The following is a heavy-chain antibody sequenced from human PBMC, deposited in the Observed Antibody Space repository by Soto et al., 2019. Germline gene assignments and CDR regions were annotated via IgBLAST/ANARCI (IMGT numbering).Heavy chain of an antibody. J-gene: IGHJ4*02. V-gene: IGHV2-5*02. CDR3: AHTQLNYYGSGTYYFDY. Sequence: QITLKESGPTLVKATQTLTLTCTFSGFSLSTRGVGVGWIRQPPGKALEWLALIYWDDDKRYSPSLKSRLTITKDTSKNQVVLIMTNMDPVDTATYYCAHTQLNYYGSGTYYFDYWGQGTLVTVSS. CDR1: GFSLSTRGVG. D-gene: IGHD3-10*01. CDR2: IYWDDDK.